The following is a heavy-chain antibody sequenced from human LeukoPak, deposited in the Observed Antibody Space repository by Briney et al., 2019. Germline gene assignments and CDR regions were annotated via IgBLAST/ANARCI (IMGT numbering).Heavy chain of an antibody. D-gene: IGHD4-17*01. CDR3: ARLGARQVLDY. CDR1: GFTFSSYA. Sequence: SGGSLRLSCAASGFTFSSYAMNWVRQAPGKGLEWVANIKQDGGEKYYVDSVKGRFTISRDNAKNSLYLQMNSLRAEDTAVYYCARLGARQVLDYWGQGTLVTVSS. J-gene: IGHJ4*02. V-gene: IGHV3-7*01. CDR2: IKQDGGEK.